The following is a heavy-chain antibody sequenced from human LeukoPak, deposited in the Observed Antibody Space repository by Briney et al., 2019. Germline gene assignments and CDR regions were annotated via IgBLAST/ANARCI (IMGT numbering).Heavy chain of an antibody. D-gene: IGHD2-2*01. V-gene: IGHV1-18*04. CDR3: GRWYCSSTSSYAGPFDI. CDR2: ISPYNDYT. Sequence: ASVKVSCKSSGYTFDSYGISWVRQAPGQGLEWMGWISPYNDYTNYAQKFQGRVTMTTDTSTSTAYMELRSLRSDDTAVYYCGRWYCSSTSSYAGPFDIWGQGTMVTVSS. J-gene: IGHJ3*02. CDR1: GYTFDSYG.